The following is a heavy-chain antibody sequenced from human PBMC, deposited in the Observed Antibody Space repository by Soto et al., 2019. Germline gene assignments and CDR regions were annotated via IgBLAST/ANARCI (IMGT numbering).Heavy chain of an antibody. CDR1: GFTFSIYS. CDR3: AKEVNGIAVAGTFLI. CDR2: TSSSSRTT. Sequence: GGSLRLSCAASGFTFSIYSMNWVRQAPGKGLEWVAYTSSSSRTTYYADSVMGRFTISRDNAKNSLYLQMNSLRAEDTAVYYCAKEVNGIAVAGTFLIWGQGTLVTVSS. V-gene: IGHV3-48*01. D-gene: IGHD6-19*01. J-gene: IGHJ4*02.